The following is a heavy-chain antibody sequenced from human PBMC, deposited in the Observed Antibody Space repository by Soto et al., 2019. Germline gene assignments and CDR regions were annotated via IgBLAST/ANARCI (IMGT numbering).Heavy chain of an antibody. CDR2: INPNSGGT. CDR3: VRDPGTQLSAMVILVGVALYFYYYAMDV. D-gene: IGHD5-18*01. J-gene: IGHJ6*02. V-gene: IGHV1-2*04. Sequence: ASVKVSCTASGYTFTGYCTHWVRQAPGQGLEWMGWINPNSGGTNYVQKFQGWVTMTRDTSISTAYMELSRLRSDDTAVYYCVRDPGTQLSAMVILVGVALYFYYYAMDVWGQGTTVTVSS. CDR1: GYTFTGYC.